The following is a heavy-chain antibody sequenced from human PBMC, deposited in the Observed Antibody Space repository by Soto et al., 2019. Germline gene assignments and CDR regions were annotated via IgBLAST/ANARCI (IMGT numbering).Heavy chain of an antibody. V-gene: IGHV1-2*02. J-gene: IGHJ4*02. CDR1: GYTFTAYY. CDR3: ARSGEGLQKLDN. Sequence: QMPLVQSAAEVREQVASVKVSCKTSGYTFTAYYIHWVRQAPGQGLEWMGCVNPKSGGTEFSRKFRGSVTITSDTSSSTAYVEFGRLTSDDTEVYYCARSGEGLQKLDNWGQGNLVTVSS. CDR2: VNPKSGGT. D-gene: IGHD2-21*01.